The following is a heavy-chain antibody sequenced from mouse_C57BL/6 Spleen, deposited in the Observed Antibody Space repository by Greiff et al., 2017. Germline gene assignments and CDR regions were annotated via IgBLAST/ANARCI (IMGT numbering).Heavy chain of an antibody. J-gene: IGHJ1*03. Sequence: VQLVESGPGLVQPSQSLSITCTVSGFSLTSYGVHWVRQPPGKGLEWLGVIWSGGSTDYNAAFISRLSISKDNSKRHVFFKKTDLQADDAAIYYSARNPSALITTVKGDFDVWGTGTTVTVSS. V-gene: IGHV2-2*01. CDR2: IWSGGST. CDR3: ARNPSALITTVKGDFDV. D-gene: IGHD1-1*01. CDR1: GFSLTSYG.